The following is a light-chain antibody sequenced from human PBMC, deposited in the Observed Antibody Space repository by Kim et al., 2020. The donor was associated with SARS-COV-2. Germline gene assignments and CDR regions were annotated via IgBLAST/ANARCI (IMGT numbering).Light chain of an antibody. CDR2: GKN. V-gene: IGLV3-19*01. CDR3: NSRDSSGNHLV. Sequence: SSELTQDPAVSVALGQTVRITYQGDSLRSYYASWYQQKPGQAPVLVIYGKNNRPSGIPDRISGSSSGNTASLTITGAQAEDEADYYCNSRDSSGNHLVFGGGTQLTVL. J-gene: IGLJ2*01. CDR1: SLRSYY.